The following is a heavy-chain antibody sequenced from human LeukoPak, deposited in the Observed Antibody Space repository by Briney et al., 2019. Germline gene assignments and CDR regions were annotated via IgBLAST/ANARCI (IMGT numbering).Heavy chain of an antibody. CDR1: GFTVSSNY. CDR3: TTDSGIAAAEIRY. CDR2: IYSGGST. Sequence: GGSLRLSCAASGFTVSSNYMSWVRQAPGRGLEWVSFIYSGGSTYYAGSVKGRFTISRHNSKNTLYLQMNRLKTEDTAVYYCTTDSGIAAAEIRYWGQGTLVTVSS. J-gene: IGHJ4*02. V-gene: IGHV3-53*01. D-gene: IGHD6-13*01.